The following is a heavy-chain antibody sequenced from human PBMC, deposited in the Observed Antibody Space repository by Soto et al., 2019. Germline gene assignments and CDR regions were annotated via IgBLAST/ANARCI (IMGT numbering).Heavy chain of an antibody. D-gene: IGHD3-22*01. Sequence: QVQLVQSGAEVKKPGASVKVSCKASGYTFNRYAISWVRQAPGQGLEWMGWISAYNGNTNYAQKLQGRVTMTTDTSTSTAYMELRSMRSDDTAVYYCARLYYYDTSGYYYVEDYWGQGTLVTVPS. CDR2: ISAYNGNT. CDR3: ARLYYYDTSGYYYVEDY. V-gene: IGHV1-18*01. CDR1: GYTFNRYA. J-gene: IGHJ4*02.